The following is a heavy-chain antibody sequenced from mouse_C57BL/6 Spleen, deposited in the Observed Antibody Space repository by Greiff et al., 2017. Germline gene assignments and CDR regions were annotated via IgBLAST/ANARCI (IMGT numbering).Heavy chain of an antibody. CDR1: GFTFSDYG. CDR2: ISSGSSTI. D-gene: IGHD2-3*01. CDR3: ALDGTGSMDY. J-gene: IGHJ4*01. V-gene: IGHV5-17*01. Sequence: DVQLVESGGGLVKPGGSLKLSCAASGFTFSDYGMHWVRQAPEKGLEWVAYISSGSSTIYYADTVKGRFTISRDNAKNTLFLQMTSLRSEDTAMYYCALDGTGSMDYWGQGTSVTVSS.